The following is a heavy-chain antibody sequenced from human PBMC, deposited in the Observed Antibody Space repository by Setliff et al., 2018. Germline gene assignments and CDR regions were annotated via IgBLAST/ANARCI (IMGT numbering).Heavy chain of an antibody. CDR1: GFTFSDAW. V-gene: IGHV3-15*01. CDR2: TKSKADGGTA. CDR3: ATRLGDF. J-gene: IGHJ4*02. Sequence: PGGSLRLSCAASGFTFSDAWMNWVRQAPGKGLEWVGRTKSKADGGTADFAAPVKGRFTISGDDSKNTMSLQMNSLKTEDTAVYFCATRLGDFWGQGTLVTVSS.